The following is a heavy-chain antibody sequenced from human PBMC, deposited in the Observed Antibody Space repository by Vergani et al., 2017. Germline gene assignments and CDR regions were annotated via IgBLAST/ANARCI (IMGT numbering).Heavy chain of an antibody. J-gene: IGHJ5*02. CDR3: ARSLQNWFDP. V-gene: IGHV3-33*01. CDR2: IWYDGSNK. CDR1: GFTLNRYG. Sequence: QVQLVESGGGVVQPGRSLRLLCAASGFTLNRYGMHWVRQAPGKGLGWGAVIWYDGSNKYYADSVKGRFTISRDNSKNTLYLQMNSLRAEDTAVYYCARSLQNWFDPWGQGTLVTVSS.